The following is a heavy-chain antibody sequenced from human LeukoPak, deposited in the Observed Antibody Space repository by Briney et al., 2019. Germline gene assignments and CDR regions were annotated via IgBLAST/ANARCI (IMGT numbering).Heavy chain of an antibody. CDR1: GGSISSSSYY. CDR3: ASLTYYYDSSGYYQRWGIPPSDY. D-gene: IGHD3-22*01. Sequence: SETLSLTCTVSGGSISSSSYYWGWIRQPPGKGLEWIGSIYYSGSTYYNPSLKSRVTISVDTSKNQFSLKLSSVTAADTAVYYCASLTYYYDSSGYYQRWGIPPSDYWGQGTLVTVSS. CDR2: IYYSGST. V-gene: IGHV4-39*07. J-gene: IGHJ4*02.